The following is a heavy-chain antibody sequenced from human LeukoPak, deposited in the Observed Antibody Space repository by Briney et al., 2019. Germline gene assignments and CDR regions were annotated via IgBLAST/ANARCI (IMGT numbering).Heavy chain of an antibody. J-gene: IGHJ4*02. Sequence: PGGSLRLSCAASGLRFSGQYMIWIRQAPGKGLEWVAFISGSGTDTFYADSVKGRFTISRDNSKNTLYLQMNSLRAEDTAVYYCARNGGYSGYDSTNYFDYWGQGTLVTVSS. CDR2: ISGSGTDT. CDR1: GLRFSGQY. D-gene: IGHD5-12*01. CDR3: ARNGGYSGYDSTNYFDY. V-gene: IGHV3-53*01.